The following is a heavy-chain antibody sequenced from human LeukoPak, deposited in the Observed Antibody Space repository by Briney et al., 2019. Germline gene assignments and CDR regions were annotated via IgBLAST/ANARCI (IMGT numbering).Heavy chain of an antibody. Sequence: SETLSLTCTVSGGSISSYYWSWIRQPAGKGLEWIGRIYTSGSTNYNPSLKSRVTISVDTSKNQFSLKLSSVTAADTAVYYCARAPKGYCSSASCYRSIDFDYWGQGTLVTVSS. CDR1: GGSISSYY. CDR3: ARAPKGYCSSASCYRSIDFDY. CDR2: IYTSGST. J-gene: IGHJ4*02. D-gene: IGHD2-2*01. V-gene: IGHV4-4*07.